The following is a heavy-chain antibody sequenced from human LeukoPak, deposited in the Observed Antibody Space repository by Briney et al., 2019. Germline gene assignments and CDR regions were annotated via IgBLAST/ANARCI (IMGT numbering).Heavy chain of an antibody. CDR2: ISSGGST. CDR1: GFTVSSNY. V-gene: IGHV3-66*01. CDR3: ARDGEAIFGVVQFDY. Sequence: PGGSLRLSCAASGFTVSSNYMSWVRQAPGKGLEWVAVISSGGSTNYADSVKGRFTVSKDNSKNTLYLQMNSLRAEDTAVYYCARDGEAIFGVVQFDYWGQGTLVTVSS. D-gene: IGHD3-3*02. J-gene: IGHJ4*02.